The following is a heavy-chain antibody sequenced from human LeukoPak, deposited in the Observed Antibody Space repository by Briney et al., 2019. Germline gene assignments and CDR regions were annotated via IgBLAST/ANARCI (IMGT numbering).Heavy chain of an antibody. CDR3: ARVFPKKTYYYDSSGYSMLDY. Sequence: SETLSLTCTVPGGSISGYYWSWIRQPAGKGLEWIGHIYTSGSTNYNPSLKSRVTMSVDTSKNQFSLKLSSVTAADTAMYYCARVFPKKTYYYDSSGYSMLDYWGQGTLVTVSS. CDR2: IYTSGST. J-gene: IGHJ4*02. D-gene: IGHD3-22*01. V-gene: IGHV4-4*07. CDR1: GGSISGYY.